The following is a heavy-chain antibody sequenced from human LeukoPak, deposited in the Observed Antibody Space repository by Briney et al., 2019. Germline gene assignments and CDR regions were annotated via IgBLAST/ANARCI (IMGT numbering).Heavy chain of an antibody. Sequence: PGGYLSLSCSASGFTFCSYPMNSVPQAPGQGLEWVTSISGSGGSKYNADSGKGRFSVTRDNSKNTLYLQMHTLRVEDTAVYYCGTPQSPSRGFYMDVWGKGTTVTVSS. CDR1: GFTFCSYP. J-gene: IGHJ6*03. V-gene: IGHV3-23*01. CDR3: GTPQSPSRGFYMDV. CDR2: ISGSGGSK.